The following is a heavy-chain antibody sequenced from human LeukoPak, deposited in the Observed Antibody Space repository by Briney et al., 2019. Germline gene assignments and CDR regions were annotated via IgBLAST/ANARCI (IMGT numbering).Heavy chain of an antibody. D-gene: IGHD2-15*01. V-gene: IGHV1-69*13. CDR2: IIPIFGTA. CDR1: GGTFISYA. Sequence: ASVKVSCKASGGTFISYAISWVRQATGQGLEWMGGIIPIFGTANYAQKFQGRVTITADESTSTAYMELSSLRSEDTAVYYCARGDLGYCSGGSCYTTDYWGQGTLVTVSS. J-gene: IGHJ4*02. CDR3: ARGDLGYCSGGSCYTTDY.